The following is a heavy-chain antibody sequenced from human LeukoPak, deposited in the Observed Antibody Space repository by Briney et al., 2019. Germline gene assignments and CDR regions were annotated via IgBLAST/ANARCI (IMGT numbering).Heavy chain of an antibody. Sequence: GSLRLSCAASGFTFSSYAMSWVRQAPGKGLEWVSAIRGSGGSTYYADSVRGRFTISRDNSKNTVYLQMNSLRAEDTAIYYCAKAVGSSGYFSRDAFDIWGQGTMVTVSS. J-gene: IGHJ3*02. CDR1: GFTFSSYA. D-gene: IGHD3-22*01. V-gene: IGHV3-23*01. CDR2: IRGSGGST. CDR3: AKAVGSSGYFSRDAFDI.